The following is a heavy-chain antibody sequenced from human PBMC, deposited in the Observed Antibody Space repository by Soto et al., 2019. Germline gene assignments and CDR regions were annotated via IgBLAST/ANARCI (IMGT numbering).Heavy chain of an antibody. CDR1: GGSISSYY. J-gene: IGHJ4*02. CDR3: ARERWINYGDYYFDY. Sequence: SETLSLTCPVSGGSISSYYLSWIRQPPGKGLEWIGYIYYSGSTNYNPSLKSRVTISVDTSKNQFSLKLSSVTAADTAVYYCARERWINYGDYYFDYWGQGTLVTVSS. V-gene: IGHV4-59*01. D-gene: IGHD4-17*01. CDR2: IYYSGST.